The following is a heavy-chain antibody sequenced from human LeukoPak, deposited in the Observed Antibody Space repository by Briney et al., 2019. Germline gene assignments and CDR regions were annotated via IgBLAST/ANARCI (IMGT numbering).Heavy chain of an antibody. Sequence: GRSLRLSCAASGFTFSSYAMHWVRQAPGKGLEWVAVISYDGSNKYNADSVKGRFTISRDNSKNTLYLQMNSLRAEDTAVYYCAREGCSYGYSFDIWGQGTMVTVSS. J-gene: IGHJ3*02. V-gene: IGHV3-30-3*01. D-gene: IGHD5-18*01. CDR3: AREGCSYGYSFDI. CDR2: ISYDGSNK. CDR1: GFTFSSYA.